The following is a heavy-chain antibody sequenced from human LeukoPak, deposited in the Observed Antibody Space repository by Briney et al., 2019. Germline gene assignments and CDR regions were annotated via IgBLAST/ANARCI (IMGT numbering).Heavy chain of an antibody. V-gene: IGHV3-7*01. D-gene: IGHD1-1*01. CDR2: IKQDGSEK. CDR1: GGSISSSSYY. CDR3: XXXXYMSGHVGSLFDP. J-gene: IGHJ5*02. Sequence: ETLSLTCTVSGGSISSSSYYWGWIRQTPGKGLEWVAEIKQDGSEKNYVDSVKGRFIISRDNTKSSLSLQMNSLRDEDTAVXXXXXXXYMSGHVGSLFDPWGQGTLVIVSS.